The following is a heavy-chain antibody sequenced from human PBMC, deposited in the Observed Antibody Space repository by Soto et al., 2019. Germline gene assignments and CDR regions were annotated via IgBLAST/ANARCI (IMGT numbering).Heavy chain of an antibody. D-gene: IGHD3-10*01. J-gene: IGHJ6*02. CDR1: GSTFNSYA. V-gene: IGHV3-23*01. Sequence: DVQVLESGGDLVQPGGSLRLSCAASGSTFNSYAMSWVRQAPGKGLEWVSSVSAGGDMTYYSDSVKGRFTISRDNSNNALFLQMNSLRIEDTSLYYCARGDRGGSGSPASYYYSGLDVWGQGTTVTVS. CDR3: ARGDRGGSGSPASYYYSGLDV. CDR2: VSAGGDMT.